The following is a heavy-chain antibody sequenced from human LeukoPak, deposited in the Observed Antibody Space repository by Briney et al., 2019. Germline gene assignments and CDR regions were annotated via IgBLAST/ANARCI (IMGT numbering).Heavy chain of an antibody. D-gene: IGHD3-3*01. CDR1: GGSFSVFW. V-gene: IGHV3-74*01. Sequence: TGGSLRLSCRDSGGSFSVFWMHWVRQVPGKGLVWVSRIRSDGSTADYADSVKGRFTISRDNAKNTLFLQMSSLRVEDTGVYYCTRDWRNMAFDHWGQGTLVTVSS. CDR3: TRDWRNMAFDH. J-gene: IGHJ4*02. CDR2: IRSDGSTA.